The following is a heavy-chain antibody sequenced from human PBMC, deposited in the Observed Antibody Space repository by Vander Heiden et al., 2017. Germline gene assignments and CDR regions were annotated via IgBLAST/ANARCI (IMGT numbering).Heavy chain of an antibody. CDR1: GGSISSYF. J-gene: IGHJ6*02. V-gene: IGHV4-59*01. CDR3: VRDRFVAVPTAAQHYYGMDV. D-gene: IGHD2-2*01. CDR2: IDNSGST. Sequence: QLQLQESGPGLVQPSETLSLTCSVSGGSISSYFWSWIRQPPGKGLEWIGYIDNSGSTDYNPSLKSRVTISRDTSKNQVSLKLNAVTAADTAVYYCVRDRFVAVPTAAQHYYGMDVWGQGTTVTVSS.